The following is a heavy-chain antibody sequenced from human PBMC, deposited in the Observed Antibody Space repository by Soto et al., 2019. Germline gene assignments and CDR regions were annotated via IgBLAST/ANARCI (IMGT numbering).Heavy chain of an antibody. V-gene: IGHV3-30-3*01. Sequence: QVQLVESGGGVVQPGRSLRLSCAASGFTFSSYAMHWVRQAPGKGLEWVAVISYDGSNKYYADSVKGRFTISRDNSKNTLYLQMNSLIAEDTAVYYCARDPWGWYCSGGSCYYFDYWGQGTLVTVSS. J-gene: IGHJ4*02. D-gene: IGHD2-15*01. CDR2: ISYDGSNK. CDR1: GFTFSSYA. CDR3: ARDPWGWYCSGGSCYYFDY.